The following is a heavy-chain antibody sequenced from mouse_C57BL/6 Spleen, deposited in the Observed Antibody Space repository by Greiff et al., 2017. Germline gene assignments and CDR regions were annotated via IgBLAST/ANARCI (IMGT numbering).Heavy chain of an antibody. Sequence: EVQLQQSGAELVKPGASVKLSCTASGFNIKDYYMHWVKQRTEQGLEWIGRIDPEDGEPKYAPKFQGKATITADTSSNTAYLQLSSLTSEDTAVYYCAPSNSYWYFDVWGTGTTVTVSS. V-gene: IGHV14-2*01. D-gene: IGHD2-5*01. CDR2: IDPEDGEP. J-gene: IGHJ1*03. CDR1: GFNIKDYY. CDR3: APSNSYWYFDV.